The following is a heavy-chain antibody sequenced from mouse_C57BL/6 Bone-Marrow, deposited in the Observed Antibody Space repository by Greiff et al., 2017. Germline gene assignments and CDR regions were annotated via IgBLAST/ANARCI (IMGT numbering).Heavy chain of an antibody. V-gene: IGHV1-52*01. J-gene: IGHJ2*01. Sequence: QVQLQQPGAELVRPGSSVKLSCKASGYTFTSYWMHWVKQRPIQGLEWIGNIDPSDSETHYTQKFKDKATLTVDKSSSTAYMQLSSLTSEDAAVYYCARHFDYWGQGTTLTVSS. CDR1: GYTFTSYW. CDR3: ARHFDY. CDR2: IDPSDSET.